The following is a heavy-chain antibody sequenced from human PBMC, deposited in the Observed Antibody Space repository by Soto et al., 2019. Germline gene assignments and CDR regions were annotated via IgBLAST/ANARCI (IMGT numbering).Heavy chain of an antibody. CDR3: AKPLWSGGPVGYFCGMDV. V-gene: IGHV3-23*01. CDR2: ISGSGGRT. J-gene: IGHJ6*02. Sequence: EVQLLESGGGLVQPGGSLRLSCAASGFTFSSYVMSWVRQAPGKGLEWVSGISGSGGRTFYADPVKGRFTISRDNSKNTRYPQRNGLRADDTAVYYCAKPLWSGGPVGYFCGMDVWGQGRTLSVSS. D-gene: IGHD3-3*01. CDR1: GFTFSSYV.